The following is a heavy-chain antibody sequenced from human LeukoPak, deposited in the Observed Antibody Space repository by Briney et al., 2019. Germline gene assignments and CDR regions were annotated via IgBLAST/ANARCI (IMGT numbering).Heavy chain of an antibody. D-gene: IGHD5-18*01. J-gene: IGHJ4*02. CDR1: GFTFSSYA. CDR2: ISGSGGST. CDR3: AKVGYSYGYSTH. Sequence: PGGSLRLSCAASGFTFSSYAMSWVRQAPGKGLEWVSAISGSGGSTYYADSVEGRFTISRDNSKNTLYRQMNSLRAEDTAVYYCAKVGYSYGYSTHWGQGTLVTDSS. V-gene: IGHV3-23*01.